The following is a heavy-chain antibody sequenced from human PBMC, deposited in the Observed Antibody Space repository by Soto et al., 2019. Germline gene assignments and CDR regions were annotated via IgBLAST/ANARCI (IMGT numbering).Heavy chain of an antibody. J-gene: IGHJ5*02. CDR2: IYYSGST. V-gene: IGHV4-31*03. Sequence: SETMSLTCTVSGGSISSGGYSWSWIRQHPGKGLEWIGYIYYSGSTYYNPSLKSRVTISVDTSKNQFSLKLSSVTAADTAVYYCARANYIGELAQRHNWFDPWGQGTLVTVSS. CDR1: GGSISSGGYS. D-gene: IGHD3-10*01. CDR3: ARANYIGELAQRHNWFDP.